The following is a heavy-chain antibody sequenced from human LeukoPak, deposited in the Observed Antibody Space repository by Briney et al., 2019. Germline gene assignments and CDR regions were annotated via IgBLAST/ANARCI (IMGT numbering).Heavy chain of an antibody. V-gene: IGHV3-9*01. CDR1: GFTFDDYA. D-gene: IGHD2-15*01. CDR2: ISWNSGSI. Sequence: PGGSLRLSCAASGFTFDDYAMHWVRQAPGKGLEGGSGISWNSGSIGYADSVKGRFTISRDNAKNSLYLQMNSLRAEDTALYYCAKDREVVAANYFDYWGQGTLVTVSS. CDR3: AKDREVVAANYFDY. J-gene: IGHJ4*02.